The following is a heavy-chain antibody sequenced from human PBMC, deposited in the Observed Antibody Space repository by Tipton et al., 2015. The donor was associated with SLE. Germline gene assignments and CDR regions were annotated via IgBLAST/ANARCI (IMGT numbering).Heavy chain of an antibody. J-gene: IGHJ2*01. CDR1: GYSFTNYW. Sequence: QLVQSGAEVKKPGESLKISCKASGYSFTNYWIGWVRQMSGKGLEWMGSIYPGDSDTRYSPSFQGQVIISADKSMSTAYLQWTSLKASDAAMYYCARQGPEDVDLWGRGTLVTVSS. CDR3: ARQGPEDVDL. V-gene: IGHV5-51*01. CDR2: IYPGDSDT.